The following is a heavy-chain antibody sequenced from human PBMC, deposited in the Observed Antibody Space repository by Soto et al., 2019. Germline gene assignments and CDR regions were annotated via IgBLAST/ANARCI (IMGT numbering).Heavy chain of an antibody. D-gene: IGHD1-26*01. CDR3: ARDAYSGSYYWFDP. Sequence: TLSLTCTVSGGSISTYYWSWIRQPPGKGLEWIGYIYYSGSTNYNPSLKSRVTMSVDTSKNQFSLKLSPVTAADTAVYYCARDAYSGSYYWFDPWGQGTLVTVSS. V-gene: IGHV4-59*01. CDR2: IYYSGST. CDR1: GGSISTYY. J-gene: IGHJ5*02.